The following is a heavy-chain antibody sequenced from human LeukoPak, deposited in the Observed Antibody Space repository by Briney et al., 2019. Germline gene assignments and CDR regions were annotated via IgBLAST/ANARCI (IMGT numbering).Heavy chain of an antibody. CDR2: INPNSGGT. V-gene: IGHV1-2*02. CDR3: ARESRGYCSSTSCPYSFDP. Sequence: ASVKVSCKASGYTFTGYYMHWVRQAPGQGLERMGWINPNSGGTNYAQKFQGRVTMTRDTSISTAYMELSRLRSDDTAVYYCARESRGYCSSTSCPYSFDPWGQGTLVTVSS. D-gene: IGHD2-2*01. CDR1: GYTFTGYY. J-gene: IGHJ5*02.